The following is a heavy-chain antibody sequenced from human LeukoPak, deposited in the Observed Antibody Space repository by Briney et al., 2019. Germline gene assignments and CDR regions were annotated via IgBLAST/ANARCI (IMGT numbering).Heavy chain of an antibody. CDR3: AREGTGYCSSTSYCYWFDP. CDR2: IYYSGST. V-gene: IGHV4-30-4*08. CDR1: RGSISSYY. D-gene: IGHD2-2*01. J-gene: IGHJ5*02. Sequence: SETLSLTCTVSRGSISSYYWSWIRQPPGKGLEWIGYIYYSGSTYYNPSLKSRVTISVDTSKNQFSLKLSSVTAADTAVYYCAREGTGYCSSTSYCYWFDPWGQGTLVTVSS.